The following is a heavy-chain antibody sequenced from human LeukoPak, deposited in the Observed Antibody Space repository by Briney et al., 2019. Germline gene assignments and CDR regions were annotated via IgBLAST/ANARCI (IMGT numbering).Heavy chain of an antibody. CDR3: ARSDYYDSSGYYFLDY. V-gene: IGHV1-18*01. J-gene: IGHJ4*02. CDR1: GYTFTSYG. CDR2: ISAYNGNT. Sequence: ASVKVSCKASGYTFTSYGISWVRQAPGQGLEWMGWISAYNGNTNYAQKLQGRVTMTTDTSTSTAYMELRSLRSDDTAVYYCARSDYYDSSGYYFLDYWGQGTLVTASS. D-gene: IGHD3-22*01.